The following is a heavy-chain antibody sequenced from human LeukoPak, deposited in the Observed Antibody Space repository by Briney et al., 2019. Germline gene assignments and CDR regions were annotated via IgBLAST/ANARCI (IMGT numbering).Heavy chain of an antibody. D-gene: IGHD1-26*01. CDR3: ARDQSGSYWEYFDY. Sequence: SETLSLTCTVSGGSISGDYWSWIRQPAGKGLEWIGRIYTSGSTNYNPSLKSRVTISVDTSKNQISLKLSSVTAADTAVYYCARDQSGSYWEYFDYWGQGTLVTVSS. CDR1: GGSISGDY. V-gene: IGHV4-4*07. CDR2: IYTSGST. J-gene: IGHJ4*02.